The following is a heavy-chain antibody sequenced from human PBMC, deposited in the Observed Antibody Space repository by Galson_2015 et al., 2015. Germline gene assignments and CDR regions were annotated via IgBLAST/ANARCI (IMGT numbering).Heavy chain of an antibody. CDR3: AMTPYYDFWEGAFDI. CDR2: ISGSGGSS. CDR1: GFTFSSYA. D-gene: IGHD3-3*01. J-gene: IGHJ3*02. V-gene: IGHV3-23*01. Sequence: SLRLSCAASGFTFSSYAMSWVRQAPGKGLEWVSAISGSGGSSYYADSVKGRFTISRDNSKNTLYLQMNSLRAEDTAVYYCAMTPYYDFWEGAFDIWGHGTMVTVSS.